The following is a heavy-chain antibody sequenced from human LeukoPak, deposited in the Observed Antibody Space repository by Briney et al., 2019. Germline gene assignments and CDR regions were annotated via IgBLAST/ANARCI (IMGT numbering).Heavy chain of an antibody. J-gene: IGHJ4*02. CDR1: GGSISSYY. CDR2: ISYSGSA. V-gene: IGHV4-59*01. D-gene: IGHD4/OR15-4a*01. Sequence: SETLSLTCTISGGSISSYYWGWIRQPPGKGPEWIGYISYSGSADYKPSLRSRVTISLDTSKNQFSLNLTSVTATDTAVYYCARRAGAYSHPYDYWGQGTLVTVSS. CDR3: ARRAGAYSHPYDY.